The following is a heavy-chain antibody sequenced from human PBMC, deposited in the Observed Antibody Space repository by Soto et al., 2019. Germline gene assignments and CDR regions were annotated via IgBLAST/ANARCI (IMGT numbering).Heavy chain of an antibody. Sequence: EVHLVESGGGLVKPGGSLRLSCAASGFTFSVAWMSWVRQAPGKGLEWVGRIKSEIDGATTDYAAPVKGRFTISRDDSTNTLYLQMTSLKTEDTAMYYCTTYFTFTGFPGRRAAFWGQGTLVTVSS. D-gene: IGHD3-9*01. CDR1: GFTFSVAW. V-gene: IGHV3-15*01. J-gene: IGHJ4*02. CDR2: IKSEIDGATT. CDR3: TTYFTFTGFPGRRAAF.